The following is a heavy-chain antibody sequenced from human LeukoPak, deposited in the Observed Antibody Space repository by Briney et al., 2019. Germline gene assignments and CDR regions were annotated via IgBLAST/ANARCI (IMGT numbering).Heavy chain of an antibody. CDR2: INPNSGGT. Sequence: VASVKVSCKASGYTFTGYYMHWVRQAPGQGLEWMGWINPNSGGTNYAQKFQGRVTMTRDTSISTAYMELSRLRSDDTAVYYCARGGRGGVNYYYYYMDVWGKGTTVTVSS. V-gene: IGHV1-2*02. CDR3: ARGGRGGVNYYYYYMDV. J-gene: IGHJ6*03. CDR1: GYTFTGYY. D-gene: IGHD1-26*01.